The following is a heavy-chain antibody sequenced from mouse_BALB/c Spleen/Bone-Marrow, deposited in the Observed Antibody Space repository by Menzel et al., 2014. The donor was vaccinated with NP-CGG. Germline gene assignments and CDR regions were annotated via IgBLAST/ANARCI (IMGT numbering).Heavy chain of an antibody. J-gene: IGHJ4*01. CDR2: IDPANGNT. CDR1: GFNIKDTY. CDR3: ARAYYGNYPYAMDY. D-gene: IGHD2-10*01. Sequence: DVKLVESGAELVKPGASVKLSCTASGFNIKDTYMHWVKQRPEQGLEWIGRIDPANGNTKYDPKFQGKATITADISSNTAYLQLSSPTSEDTAVYFCARAYYGNYPYAMDYWGQGTSVTVSS. V-gene: IGHV14-3*02.